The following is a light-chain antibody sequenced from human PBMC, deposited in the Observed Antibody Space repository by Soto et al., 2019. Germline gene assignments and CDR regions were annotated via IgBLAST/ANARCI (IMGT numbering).Light chain of an antibody. CDR3: QQYGSSPWT. J-gene: IGKJ1*01. CDR1: QTVGSNY. CDR2: GAT. Sequence: DIVLTQSPGTLSLSPGERATLSCRASQTVGSNYLAWYQQKPGQAPRVLIYGATTRATGIPDRFSGSGSGTEFSLTISRLEPEDFAVYYCQQYGSSPWTFGQGTKVAIK. V-gene: IGKV3-20*01.